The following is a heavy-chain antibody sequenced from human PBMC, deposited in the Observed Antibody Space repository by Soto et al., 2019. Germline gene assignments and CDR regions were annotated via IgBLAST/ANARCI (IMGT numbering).Heavy chain of an antibody. CDR3: AKANYGDSPTCFDY. D-gene: IGHD4-17*01. Sequence: EVQLVESGGGLVQPGRSLRLSCAASGFTFDDYAMHWVRQAPGKGLEWVSGISWNSGSIGYADSVKGRFTISRDNAKNSLYLQMNSLRAEDTALYYCAKANYGDSPTCFDYWGQGTLVTVSS. V-gene: IGHV3-9*01. CDR1: GFTFDDYA. J-gene: IGHJ4*02. CDR2: ISWNSGSI.